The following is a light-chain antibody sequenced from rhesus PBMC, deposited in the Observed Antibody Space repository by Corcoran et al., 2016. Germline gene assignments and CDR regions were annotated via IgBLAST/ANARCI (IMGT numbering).Light chain of an antibody. V-gene: IGKV1-74*01. CDR2: KAS. J-gene: IGKJ2*01. Sequence: DIQMTQSPSSLSASVGDRVTITCRASENVNNYFNWYQQKPGKAPKHLIYKASTLQSGVPSRFSGSGSGTDYTFTISSLQPEDVATYYCQHSYGTPYSFGQGTKVGIK. CDR1: ENVNNY. CDR3: QHSYGTPYS.